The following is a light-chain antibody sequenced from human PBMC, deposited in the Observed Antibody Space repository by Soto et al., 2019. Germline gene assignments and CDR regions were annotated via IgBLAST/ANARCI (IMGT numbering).Light chain of an antibody. J-gene: IGKJ3*01. CDR1: QDIRND. Sequence: AIQMTQSPSSLSASVGDRVTITCRASQDIRNDLGWYQQKPGQAPNLLIFAASTLQIGVPSRFSGSGSGTDFTLTISSLQPEEFANYYCLRANNYPFTFGPGTKVDVK. CDR3: LRANNYPFT. V-gene: IGKV1-6*01. CDR2: AAS.